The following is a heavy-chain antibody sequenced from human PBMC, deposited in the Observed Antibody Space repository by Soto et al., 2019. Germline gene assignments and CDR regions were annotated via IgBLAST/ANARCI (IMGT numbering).Heavy chain of an antibody. CDR3: AKDPAHYDILTGYPDY. J-gene: IGHJ4*02. V-gene: IGHV3-30*18. CDR1: GFPFSSYG. D-gene: IGHD3-9*01. Sequence: WESLTLSCAASGFPFSSYGMHWVRPAPGKGLEWVAVISYDGSNKYYADSVKGRFTISRDNSKNTLYLQMNSLRAEDTAVYYCAKDPAHYDILTGYPDYWGQGTLVTVSS. CDR2: ISYDGSNK.